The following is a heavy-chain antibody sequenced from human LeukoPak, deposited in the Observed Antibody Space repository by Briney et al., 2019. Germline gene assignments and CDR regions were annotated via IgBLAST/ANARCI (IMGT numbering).Heavy chain of an antibody. V-gene: IGHV4-30-4*08. J-gene: IGHJ4*02. CDR2: IYYSGST. D-gene: IGHD6-13*01. Sequence: SETLSLTCTVSGGSISSGDYYWSWIRQPPGKGLEWIGYIYYSGSTYYNPSLKSRVTISVDTSKNQFSLKLSSVTAADTAVYYCAREGFAHYSSSWYFDYWGQGALVTVSS. CDR1: GGSISSGDYY. CDR3: AREGFAHYSSSWYFDY.